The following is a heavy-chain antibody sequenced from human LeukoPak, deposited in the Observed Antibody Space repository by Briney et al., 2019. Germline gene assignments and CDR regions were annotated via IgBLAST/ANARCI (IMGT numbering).Heavy chain of an antibody. J-gene: IGHJ4*02. Sequence: GGSLRLSCAASGFTFSSYEMNWVRQAPGKGLEWVSYISSSGSTIYYADSVKGRFTISRDNAKNSLYLQMNSLRAEDTAVYYWAGGGGFETSFDYWGQGTLVTVSS. CDR3: AGGGGFETSFDY. CDR2: ISSSGSTI. V-gene: IGHV3-48*03. CDR1: GFTFSSYE. D-gene: IGHD3-16*01.